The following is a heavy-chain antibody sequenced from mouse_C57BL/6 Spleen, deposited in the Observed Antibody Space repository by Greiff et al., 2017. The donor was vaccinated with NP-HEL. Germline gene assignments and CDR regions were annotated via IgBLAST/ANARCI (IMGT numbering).Heavy chain of an antibody. V-gene: IGHV5-9*01. J-gene: IGHJ4*01. CDR1: GFTFSSYT. Sequence: EVMLVESGGGLVKPGGSLKLSCAASGFTFSSYTMSWVRQTPEKRLEWVATISGGGGNTYYPDSVKGRFTISRDNAKNTLYLQMSSLRSEDTALYYCARQSGNPSYAMDYWGQGTSVTVSS. D-gene: IGHD2-1*01. CDR3: ARQSGNPSYAMDY. CDR2: ISGGGGNT.